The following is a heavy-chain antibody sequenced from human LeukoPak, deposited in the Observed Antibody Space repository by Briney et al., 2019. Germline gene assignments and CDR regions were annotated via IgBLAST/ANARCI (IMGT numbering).Heavy chain of an antibody. V-gene: IGHV3-23*01. CDR3: VGSRRAIPSESYPRNFDY. CDR2: ISGSGGST. Sequence: PGGSLRLSCAASGFTFSSYAMSWVRQAPGKGLEWVSAISGSGGSTYYADSVKGWFTISRENSKSSLYLQMNIPRVEDTAVYFCVGSRRAIPSESYPRNFDYWGQGTLVTVS. D-gene: IGHD2-21*01. J-gene: IGHJ4*02. CDR1: GFTFSSYA.